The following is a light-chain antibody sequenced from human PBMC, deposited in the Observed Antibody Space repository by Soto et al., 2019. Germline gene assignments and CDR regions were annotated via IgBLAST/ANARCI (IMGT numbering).Light chain of an antibody. CDR2: GSS. J-gene: IGKJ1*01. CDR3: QQYGSSPPT. CDR1: QSIVSNY. V-gene: IGKV3-20*01. Sequence: EIVLTQSPGTLSLSPGKRATLSCKASQSIVSNYLAWYQRRPGQAPRLLIYGSSSRATDIPARFSGSGSGTDFTLTITRLESEDFAVYYCQQYGSSPPTFDQGTKVEFK.